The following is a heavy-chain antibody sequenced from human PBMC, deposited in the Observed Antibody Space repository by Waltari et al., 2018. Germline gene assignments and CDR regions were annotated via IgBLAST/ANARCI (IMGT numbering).Heavy chain of an antibody. CDR3: AKDPDKDGSGI. CDR2: INRYGDT. Sequence: EDQLLESGGGLVQPGGSLRLSCAASGFTSSTYAMSWVRQAPGKGLEWVSVINRYGDTYYAGSVKGRFTISRDSAKNTVSLQMTSLRAEDTAVYYCAKDPDKDGSGIWGQGTMVTVAS. CDR1: GFTSSTYA. V-gene: IGHV3-23*01. D-gene: IGHD3-10*01. J-gene: IGHJ3*02.